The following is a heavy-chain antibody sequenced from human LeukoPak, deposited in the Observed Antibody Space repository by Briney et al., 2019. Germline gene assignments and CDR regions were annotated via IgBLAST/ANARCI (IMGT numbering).Heavy chain of an antibody. CDR1: GFSFSNSA. J-gene: IGHJ4*02. D-gene: IGHD2-21*02. CDR3: VKARMPHCGTDCLES. V-gene: IGHV3-23*01. Sequence: PGGSLRLSCAASGFSFSNSAMNWVRQAPGKGLEWVSGITSDDRTFYAGSVKGRFTISRDNSRSTLYLQLNRLSGEDTAVYYCVKARMPHCGTDCLESWGQGTLVTVSS. CDR2: ITSDDRT.